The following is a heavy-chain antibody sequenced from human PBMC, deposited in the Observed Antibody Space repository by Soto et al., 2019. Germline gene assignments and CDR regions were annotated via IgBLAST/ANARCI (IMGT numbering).Heavy chain of an antibody. J-gene: IGHJ4*02. CDR3: AHRRGNSYYNY. D-gene: IGHD3-22*01. CDR2: IYWNDEN. V-gene: IGHV2-5*01. CDR1: GFSLSTSGMG. Sequence: QITLKESGPTLVKPTQTLTLTCTVSGFSLSTSGMGVAWIRQPPGKALEWLGIIYWNDENRFGPSLKTRLTITKDTSKNQVVLTMTNMDPADTGTYYCAHRRGNSYYNYWGQGTLVTVSS.